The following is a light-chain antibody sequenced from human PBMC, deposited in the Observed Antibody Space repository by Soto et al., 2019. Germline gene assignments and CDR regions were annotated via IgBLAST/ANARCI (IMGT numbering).Light chain of an antibody. CDR1: SSNIGSNY. Sequence: QSVLTQPPSASGTPGQRVTISCSGSSSNIGSNYVYWYQQLPGTAPKLLIYKNDQRPSGVPDRFSGSKSGTSASLAISGLRSEDEADYYCAAWDYSLSGPVFGGGTQVTVL. J-gene: IGLJ7*01. V-gene: IGLV1-47*01. CDR2: KND. CDR3: AAWDYSLSGPV.